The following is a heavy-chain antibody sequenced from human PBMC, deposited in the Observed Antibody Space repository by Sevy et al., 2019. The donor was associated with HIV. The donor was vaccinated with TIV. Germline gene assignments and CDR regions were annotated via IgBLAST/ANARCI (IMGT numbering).Heavy chain of an antibody. CDR3: ARGGSLFAY. Sequence: GGSLRLSCTASAFTFSSYWMAWVRQAPGKGLEWVANINQDGSEKYYLDSVKGRFTISRDNAKNSLYLQMNSLRAEDTAVYYCARGGSLFAYWGQGTLVTVSS. CDR1: AFTFSSYW. J-gene: IGHJ4*02. V-gene: IGHV3-7*03. D-gene: IGHD3-16*01. CDR2: INQDGSEK.